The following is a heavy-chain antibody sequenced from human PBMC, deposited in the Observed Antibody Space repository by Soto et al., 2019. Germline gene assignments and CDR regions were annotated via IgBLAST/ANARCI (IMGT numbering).Heavy chain of an antibody. J-gene: IGHJ6*03. CDR3: ARARYDFWSGYTYYYYYMDV. V-gene: IGHV1-8*01. Sequence: QVQLVQSGAEVKKPGASVKVSCKASGYTFTSYDINWVRQATGQGLEWMGWMNPNSGNTGYAQKFQGRVTKTRNTSISTAYMELSSLRSEDTAVYYCARARYDFWSGYTYYYYYMDVWGKGTTVTVSS. D-gene: IGHD3-3*01. CDR2: MNPNSGNT. CDR1: GYTFTSYD.